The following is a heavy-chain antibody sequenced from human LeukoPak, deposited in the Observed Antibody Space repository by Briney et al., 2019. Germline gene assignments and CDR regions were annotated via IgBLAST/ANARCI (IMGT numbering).Heavy chain of an antibody. J-gene: IGHJ4*02. CDR3: AKDSHWILFDD. V-gene: IGHV3-23*01. Sequence: GGSLRLSCSAFGFTFTTYGMNWVRQAPGKGLEWVSDIGGSGTRTYYADSVKGRFTISRDNSKNTLYLQMNSLRDEDTAVYYCAKDSHWILFDDWGQGTLVTVSS. CDR2: IGGSGTRT. CDR1: GFTFTTYG. D-gene: IGHD2-2*03.